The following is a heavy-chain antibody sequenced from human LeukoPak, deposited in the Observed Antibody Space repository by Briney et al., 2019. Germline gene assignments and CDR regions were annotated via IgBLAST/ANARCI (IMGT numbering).Heavy chain of an antibody. D-gene: IGHD2-15*01. J-gene: IGHJ4*02. V-gene: IGHV3-30-3*02. Sequence: GGCLRLSCAASGFTFSSYAMHWVRQAPGKGLEWVAVISYDGSNKYYADSVKGRFTISRDNSKSTLCLQMNSLRAEDTAVYYCAKQLGYCSDGSCYFPYWGQGTLVTVSS. CDR1: GFTFSSYA. CDR2: ISYDGSNK. CDR3: AKQLGYCSDGSCYFPY.